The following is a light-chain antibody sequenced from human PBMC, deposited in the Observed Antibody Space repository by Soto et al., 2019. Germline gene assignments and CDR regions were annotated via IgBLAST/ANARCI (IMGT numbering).Light chain of an antibody. J-gene: IGKJ1*01. CDR3: QQYNNWPQT. CDR1: QNVASDY. Sequence: EFVLTQSPGTLSLSPGERATLSCRASQNVASDYLAWYRQKPGQAPRVPIYGASARAIGIPDRISGSGSGTDFTLTISSLQSEDFAEYHCQQYNNWPQTFGQGTKVDI. CDR2: GAS. V-gene: IGKV3-20*01.